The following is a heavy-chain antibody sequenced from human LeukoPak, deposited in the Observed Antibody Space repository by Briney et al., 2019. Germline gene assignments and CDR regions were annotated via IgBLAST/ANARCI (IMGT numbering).Heavy chain of an antibody. V-gene: IGHV4-39*01. CDR2: IYCSGST. J-gene: IGHJ4*02. CDR1: GGSISSSSYY. D-gene: IGHD2-2*01. Sequence: SETLSLTCTVSGGSISSSSYYWGWIHQPPGKGLEWIGSIYCSGSTYYNPSLKSRVTISVDTSKNQFSLKLSSVTAADTAVYYCARQLGYCSSTSCYADKVDYWGQGTLVTVSS. CDR3: ARQLGYCSSTSCYADKVDY.